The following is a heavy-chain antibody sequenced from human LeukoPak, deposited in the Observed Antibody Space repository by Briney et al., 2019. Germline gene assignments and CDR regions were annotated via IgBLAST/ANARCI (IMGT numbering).Heavy chain of an antibody. V-gene: IGHV4-34*01. J-gene: IGHJ5*02. CDR3: ARGGGVVYGGNPIQNWFDP. CDR1: GVSFSGYY. D-gene: IGHD4-23*01. CDR2: INHSGST. Sequence: SETLSLTCAVYGVSFSGYYWSWIRQPPGKGLEWIGEINHSGSTNYNPSLKSRVTISVDTSKNQFSLKLSSVTAADTAVYYCARGGGVVYGGNPIQNWFDPWGQGTLVTVSS.